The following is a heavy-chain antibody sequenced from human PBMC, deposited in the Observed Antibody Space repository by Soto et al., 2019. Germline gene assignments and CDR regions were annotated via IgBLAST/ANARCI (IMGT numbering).Heavy chain of an antibody. D-gene: IGHD3-10*01. J-gene: IGHJ6*04. Sequence: EVQLVESGGGLVQPGGSLRLSCAASGFTFSGRSMHWVRQAPGKGLVWVSGIDNAGTDSTYADSVKGRFTSSRDNAKNTLYLQMNYLRVEDTAVYYCARGWFGPDVWGKGTTVTVSS. V-gene: IGHV3-74*01. CDR3: ARGWFGPDV. CDR2: IDNAGTDS. CDR1: GFTFSGRS.